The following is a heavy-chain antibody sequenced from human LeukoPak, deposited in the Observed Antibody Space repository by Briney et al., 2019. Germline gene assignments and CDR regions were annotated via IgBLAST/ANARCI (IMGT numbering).Heavy chain of an antibody. V-gene: IGHV3-43*01. D-gene: IGHD3-22*01. CDR3: AKGSGYYLVGYYFDY. CDR1: GFTFDDYT. Sequence: GGSLRLSCAASGFTFDDYTMHWVRQAPGKGLEWVSLISWDGGSTYYADSVKGRFTISRDNSKNSLYLQMNSLRTEDTALYYCAKGSGYYLVGYYFDYWGQGTLVTVSS. CDR2: ISWDGGST. J-gene: IGHJ4*02.